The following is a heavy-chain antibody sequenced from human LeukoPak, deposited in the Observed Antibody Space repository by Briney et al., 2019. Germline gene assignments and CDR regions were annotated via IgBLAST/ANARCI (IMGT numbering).Heavy chain of an antibody. D-gene: IGHD2-2*01. J-gene: IGHJ5*02. CDR2: IYTSGST. V-gene: IGHV4-61*02. CDR1: GGSISSGSYY. CDR3: ARGGAAIVVVRTNWFDP. Sequence: SETLSLTCTVSGGSISSGSYYWSWIRQPAGKGLEWIGRIYTSGSTNYNPSLKSRVTISVDTSKNQFSLKLSSVTAADTAVYYCARGGAAIVVVRTNWFDPWGQGTLVTVSS.